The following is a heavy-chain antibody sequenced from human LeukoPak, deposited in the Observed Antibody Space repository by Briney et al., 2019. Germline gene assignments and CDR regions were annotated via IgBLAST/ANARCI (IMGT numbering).Heavy chain of an antibody. D-gene: IGHD1-7*01. CDR3: AKDLDWNYVGYYGVDV. CDR1: GFTFSSYA. J-gene: IGHJ6*02. Sequence: PGGSLRLSCAASGFTFSSYAMSWVRQAPGKGLEWVSAISGSGGSTYYADSVKGRFTISRDNSKNTLYLQMNSLRAEDTAVYYCAKDLDWNYVGYYGVDVWGQGTTVTVSS. V-gene: IGHV3-23*01. CDR2: ISGSGGST.